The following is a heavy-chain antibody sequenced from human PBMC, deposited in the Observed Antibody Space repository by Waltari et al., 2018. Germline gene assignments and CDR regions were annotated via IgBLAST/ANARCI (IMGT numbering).Heavy chain of an antibody. CDR1: GGSISSYY. D-gene: IGHD1-26*01. CDR2: IYTSGST. J-gene: IGHJ2*01. Sequence: QVQLQESGPGLAKPSETLSLTCTVSGGSISSYYWSWLRQPAGKGLEWIGRIYTSGSTNYNPSLKSRVTISVDKSKNQFSLKLSSVTAADTAVYYCATSGSYSPDWYFDLWGRGTLVTVSS. CDR3: ATSGSYSPDWYFDL. V-gene: IGHV4-4*07.